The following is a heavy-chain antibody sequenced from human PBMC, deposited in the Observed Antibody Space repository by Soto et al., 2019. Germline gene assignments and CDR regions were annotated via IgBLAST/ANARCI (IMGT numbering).Heavy chain of an antibody. CDR3: AKDFPYGSGQHPNWFDP. D-gene: IGHD3-10*01. Sequence: PGGSLRLSCAASGFTFSSYAMSWVRQAPGKGLEWVSAISGSGGSTYYADSVKGRFTISRDNSKNTLYLQMNSLRAEDTAVYYCAKDFPYGSGQHPNWFDPWGQGTLVTVSS. CDR1: GFTFSSYA. J-gene: IGHJ5*02. CDR2: ISGSGGST. V-gene: IGHV3-23*01.